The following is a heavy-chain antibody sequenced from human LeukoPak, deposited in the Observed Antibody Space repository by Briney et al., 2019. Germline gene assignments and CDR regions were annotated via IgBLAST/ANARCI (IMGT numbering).Heavy chain of an antibody. Sequence: WETLSLTCAVSGASVSGYYWSWVRQFAGGRLEWSGYIHYSGRTNYTPSLKSRITLSLETSSNQISLELKSVTSADTALYYCVRDSGYSSSWYLIDDDFDIWGQGTMVIVSA. V-gene: IGHV4-59*02. CDR2: IHYSGRT. CDR1: GASVSGYY. J-gene: IGHJ3*02. CDR3: VRDSGYSSSWYLIDDDFDI. D-gene: IGHD6-13*01.